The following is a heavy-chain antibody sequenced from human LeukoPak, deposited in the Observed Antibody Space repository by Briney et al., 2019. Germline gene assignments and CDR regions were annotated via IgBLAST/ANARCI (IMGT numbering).Heavy chain of an antibody. V-gene: IGHV3-23*01. Sequence: GGSLRLSCAASGFSFDYYGMNWVRQAPGKGLEWVSALTARNGNTYYADSVKGRFTISKDNSKNTVYLDMNSLRAEDSAVYFCAKTGPGSGWTRYYFDSWAQGAPVTVSS. CDR1: GFSFDYYG. CDR3: AKTGPGSGWTRYYFDS. CDR2: LTARNGNT. J-gene: IGHJ4*02. D-gene: IGHD6-19*01.